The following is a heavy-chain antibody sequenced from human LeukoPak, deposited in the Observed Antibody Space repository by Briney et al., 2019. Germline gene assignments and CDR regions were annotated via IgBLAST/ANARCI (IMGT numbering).Heavy chain of an antibody. V-gene: IGHV3-13*01. J-gene: IGHJ6*02. Sequence: PGGSLRLSCAASGFTFDDYAMHWVRQATGKGLEWVSAIGTAGDTYYPGSVKGRFTISRENAKNSLYLQMNSLRAGDTAVYYCARQIAAVGYYYYYGMDVWGQGTTVTVSS. CDR2: IGTAGDT. CDR1: GFTFDDYA. D-gene: IGHD6-13*01. CDR3: ARQIAAVGYYYYYGMDV.